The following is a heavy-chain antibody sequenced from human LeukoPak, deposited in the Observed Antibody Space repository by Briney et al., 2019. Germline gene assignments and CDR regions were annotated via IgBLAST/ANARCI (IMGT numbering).Heavy chain of an antibody. D-gene: IGHD5-24*01. CDR2: ISYDGSNK. J-gene: IGHJ6*03. CDR1: GFTFSSYA. Sequence: PGGSLRLSCAASGFTFSSYAMHWVRQAPGKGLEWVAVISYDGSNKYYADSVKGRFTISRDNSKNTLYLQMNSLRAEDTAVYYCASLRWPTSGYYYYYMDVWGKGTTVTVSS. V-gene: IGHV3-30*04. CDR3: ASLRWPTSGYYYYYMDV.